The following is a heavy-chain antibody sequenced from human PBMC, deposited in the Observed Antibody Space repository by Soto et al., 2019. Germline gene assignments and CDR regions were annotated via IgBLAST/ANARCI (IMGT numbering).Heavy chain of an antibody. CDR2: ISYDGSNK. CDR1: GFTFSSYG. Sequence: QVQLVESGGGVVQPGRSLRLSCAASGFTFSSYGMHWVRQAPGKGLEWVAVISYDGSNKYYADSVKGRFTISRDNSKNALYLQMNSLRAEDTAVYYCAKVGEPVNYYYYYMDVWGKGATVTVSS. V-gene: IGHV3-30*18. D-gene: IGHD3-16*01. CDR3: AKVGEPVNYYYYYMDV. J-gene: IGHJ6*03.